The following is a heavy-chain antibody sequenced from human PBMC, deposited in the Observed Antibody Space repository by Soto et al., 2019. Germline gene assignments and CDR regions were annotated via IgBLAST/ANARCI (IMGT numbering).Heavy chain of an antibody. D-gene: IGHD3-10*01. Sequence: GGSLRLSCAASGFTVSSNYMSWVRQAPGKGLEWVSVIYSGGSTYYADSVKGRFTISRDNSKNTLYLQMNSLRAEDTAVYYCARGRRLLWFGQSPRGFDASAQGSRVTVXS. J-gene: IGHJ5*02. CDR2: IYSGGST. CDR1: GFTVSSNY. V-gene: IGHV3-53*01. CDR3: ARGRRLLWFGQSPRGFDA.